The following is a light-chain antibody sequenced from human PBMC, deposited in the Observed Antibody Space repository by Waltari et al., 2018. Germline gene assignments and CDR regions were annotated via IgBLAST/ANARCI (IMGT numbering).Light chain of an antibody. CDR3: QQYYSTPPIT. CDR1: QVISDS. J-gene: IGKJ4*01. CDR2: AAS. Sequence: DIQMTQSPSSLSASVGAKVTITCRASQVISDSLGWYQQKPGKAPKLLVYAASRLDTGVPSRFSGSGSGTEYTLTISSLQPEDFATYYCQQYYSTPPITFGGGTRVEIK. V-gene: IGKV1-NL1*01.